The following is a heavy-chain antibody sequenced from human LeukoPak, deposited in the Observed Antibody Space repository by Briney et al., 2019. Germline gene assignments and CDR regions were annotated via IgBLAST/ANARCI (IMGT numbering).Heavy chain of an antibody. CDR3: ARDGGGYP. D-gene: IGHD3-16*01. Sequence: PSQTLSLTCAVSGGSISSGGYSWSWIRQPPGKGLEWIGYINHSGSTYYNPSLKSRVTISVDRSKNQFSLKLSSVTAADTAVYYCARDGGGYPWGQGTLVTVSS. V-gene: IGHV4-30-2*01. CDR2: INHSGST. CDR1: GGSISSGGYS. J-gene: IGHJ5*02.